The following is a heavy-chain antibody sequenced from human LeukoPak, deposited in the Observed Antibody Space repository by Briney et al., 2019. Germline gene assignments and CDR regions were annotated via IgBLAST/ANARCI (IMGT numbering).Heavy chain of an antibody. D-gene: IGHD3-16*01. Sequence: GGSLRLSCAASGFTFSTYTMNWVRQAPGKGLEWVSSISSGSTYMYYADSMKDRFTISRDNAKNSLFLQMHSLRAEDTAVYYCARDVGWGNGVLGHFDYWGQGTLVTVSS. J-gene: IGHJ4*02. CDR1: GFTFSTYT. V-gene: IGHV3-21*01. CDR2: ISSGSTYM. CDR3: ARDVGWGNGVLGHFDY.